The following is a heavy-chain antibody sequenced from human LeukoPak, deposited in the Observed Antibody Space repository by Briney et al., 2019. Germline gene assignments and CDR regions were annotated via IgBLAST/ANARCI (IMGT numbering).Heavy chain of an antibody. D-gene: IGHD5-24*01. V-gene: IGHV4-61*01. CDR1: GGSVSSGSFH. Sequence: SETLSLTCTVSGGSVSSGSFHWSWIRQPPGKGLEWIGYMHNRRRPSHYPSLKNRVTKSLEASKNQFSLKRAFVTPADMAAYYCARTSGDGGYWGQGTPVTVSS. CDR3: ARTSGDGGY. J-gene: IGHJ4*02. CDR2: MHNRRRP.